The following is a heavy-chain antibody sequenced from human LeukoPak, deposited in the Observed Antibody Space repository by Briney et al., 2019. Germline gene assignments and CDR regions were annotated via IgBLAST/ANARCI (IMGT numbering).Heavy chain of an antibody. CDR2: IYPDDSDT. CDR1: GYSFTNYR. J-gene: IGHJ4*02. Sequence: GESLKISCKGSGYSFTNYRIGWVRQMPGKGLEWMGIIYPDDSDTRYSPSFQGQVTISADKSITTAYLQWSSLKASDTAMYYCASYRGSSGRHFDYWGQGTLVTVSS. CDR3: ASYRGSSGRHFDY. D-gene: IGHD6-6*01. V-gene: IGHV5-51*01.